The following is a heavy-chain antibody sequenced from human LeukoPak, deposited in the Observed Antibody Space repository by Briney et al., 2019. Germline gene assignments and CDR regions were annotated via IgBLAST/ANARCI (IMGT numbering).Heavy chain of an antibody. CDR1: GFAFSSYV. J-gene: IGHJ4*02. V-gene: IGHV3-21*01. Sequence: GGSLRLSCAASGFAFSSYVMRWVRLAPGKGLEWVSAISGSGGDTYYADSVKGRFTISRDNAKNSLYLQMNSLRAVDTAVYYCAREIVSSNSFDNWGQGTLVTVSS. D-gene: IGHD2-2*01. CDR2: ISGSGGDT. CDR3: AREIVSSNSFDN.